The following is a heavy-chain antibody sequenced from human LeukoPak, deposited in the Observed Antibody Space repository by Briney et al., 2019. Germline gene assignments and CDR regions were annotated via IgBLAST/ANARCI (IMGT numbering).Heavy chain of an antibody. Sequence: PGKSLRLSCAASGFAVSHNYMSWVRQAPGKRLEWVSCIYSGGSTDYADSVKGRFTISRDNSRNTLYLQMNSLRAEDTAVYYCATRSLTSPYWGQGTLVTVSS. CDR2: IYSGGST. J-gene: IGHJ4*02. CDR3: ATRSLTSPY. CDR1: GFAVSHNY. V-gene: IGHV3-53*01.